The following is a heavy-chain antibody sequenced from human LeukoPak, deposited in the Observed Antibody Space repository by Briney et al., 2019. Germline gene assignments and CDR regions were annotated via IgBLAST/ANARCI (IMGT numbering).Heavy chain of an antibody. D-gene: IGHD6-6*01. CDR2: ISSSSSSI. J-gene: IGHJ4*02. CDR1: GFTFSSYS. Sequence: SAVTLSLSGAASGFTFSSYSMNWHRQAPGKGLEWVLYISSSSSSIYYADSVKGRFTSSRDNTKNSLYLQLNSLRAEDTAVYYCARASIRRSPSEAYYFDYWGQGTLVTVSA. V-gene: IGHV3-48*01. CDR3: ARASIRRSPSEAYYFDY.